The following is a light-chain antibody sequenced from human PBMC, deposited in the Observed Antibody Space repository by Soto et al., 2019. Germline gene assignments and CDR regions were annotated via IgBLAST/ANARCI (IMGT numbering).Light chain of an antibody. CDR2: GAS. CDR3: QQYGSSPLLT. CDR1: QSVSSSY. Sequence: EIVLTQSPGTLSLSPGERATLSCRASQSVSSSYLAWYQQKPGQAPRLLIYGASSRATGIPDRFGGSGSGTDFTLTISRLEPEDFAVYYCQQYGSSPLLTFGGGTKVDIK. V-gene: IGKV3-20*01. J-gene: IGKJ4*01.